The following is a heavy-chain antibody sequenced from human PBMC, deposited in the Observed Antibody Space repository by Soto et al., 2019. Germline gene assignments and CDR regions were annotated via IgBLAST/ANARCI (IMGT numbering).Heavy chain of an antibody. CDR3: ARDSCSGGSCCFGYYYGMDV. D-gene: IGHD2-15*01. CDR2: THHRSKRYN. Sequence: PSQTLSLTCAISRDSLSSNSLAWNWTRQSPPRGPEWLGRTHHRSKRYNDYAVSVKRRITINPDPAKNQFSLQLNSVTPEDRAVYYCARDSCSGGSCCFGYYYGMDVCGEGTTVTVSS. V-gene: IGHV6-1*01. J-gene: IGHJ6*04. CDR1: RDSLSSNSLA.